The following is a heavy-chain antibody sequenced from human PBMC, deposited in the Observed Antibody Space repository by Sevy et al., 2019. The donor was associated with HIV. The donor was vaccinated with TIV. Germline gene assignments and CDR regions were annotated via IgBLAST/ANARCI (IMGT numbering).Heavy chain of an antibody. J-gene: IGHJ3*02. CDR1: GYTLTGYY. D-gene: IGHD5-18*01. V-gene: IGHV1-2*02. CDR2: INPNSGGT. CDR3: ASIVDTAMGNAFDI. Sequence: ASMKVSCKASGYTLTGYYMHWVRQAPGQGLEWMGWINPNSGGTNYAQKFQGRVTMTRDTSISTAYMELSRLRSDDTAVYYCASIVDTAMGNAFDIWGQGTMVTVSS.